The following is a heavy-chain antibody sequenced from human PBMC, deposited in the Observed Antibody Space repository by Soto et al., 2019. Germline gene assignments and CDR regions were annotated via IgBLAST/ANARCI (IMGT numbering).Heavy chain of an antibody. V-gene: IGHV5-10-1*01. CDR3: AGQGSVDDPYQFAY. Sequence: PGASLKISCKGSGYSFTSYWISWVRQMPGKGLEWMGRIDPSDSYTNYSPSFQGHVTISADKSISTAYLQWSSLKASDTAMYYCAGQGSVDDPYQFAYWGRGTLVPVSA. CDR1: GYSFTSYW. CDR2: IDPSDSYT. D-gene: IGHD1-1*01. J-gene: IGHJ4*02.